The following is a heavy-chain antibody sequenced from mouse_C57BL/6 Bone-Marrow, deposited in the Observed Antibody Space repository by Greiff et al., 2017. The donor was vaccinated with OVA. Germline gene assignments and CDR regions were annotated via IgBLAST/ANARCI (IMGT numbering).Heavy chain of an antibody. CDR1: GYTFTSYW. J-gene: IGHJ1*03. V-gene: IGHV1-74*01. CDR3: AHWWYFDV. CDR2: IHPSDSDT. Sequence: VQLQQPGAELVKPGASVKVSCKASGYTFTSYWMHWVKQRPGQGLEWIGRIHPSDSDTNYNQKFKGKATLTVDKSSSTAYMQLRSLTYEDSAVYYCAHWWYFDVWGTGTTVTVSS.